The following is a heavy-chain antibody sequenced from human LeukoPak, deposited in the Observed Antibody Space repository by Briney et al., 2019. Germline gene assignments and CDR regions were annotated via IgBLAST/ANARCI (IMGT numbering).Heavy chain of an antibody. CDR3: ASGSGH. CDR1: GFTFSSYA. CDR2: ISGSGGST. Sequence: GGSLRLSSAASGFTFSSYAMSWVRQAPGKGLEWVSAISGSGGSTYYADSVKGRFTISRDNAKNSLYLQMNSLRDEDTAVFYCASGSGHWGQGTLVTVSS. D-gene: IGHD5-12*01. V-gene: IGHV3-23*01. J-gene: IGHJ4*02.